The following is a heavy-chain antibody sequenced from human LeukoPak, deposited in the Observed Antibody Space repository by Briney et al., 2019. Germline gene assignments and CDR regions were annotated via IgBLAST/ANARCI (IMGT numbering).Heavy chain of an antibody. CDR3: ARVAHDQYYYYYMDV. Sequence: SETLSLTCTVSGGSISSGSYYWSWIRQPAGKGLEWIGRIYTSGSTNYNPSLKSRVTISVDTSKNQFSLKLSSVTAADTAVYYCARVAHDQYYYYYMDVWGKGTTVTVSS. J-gene: IGHJ6*03. V-gene: IGHV4-61*02. CDR1: GGSISSGSYY. CDR2: IYTSGST.